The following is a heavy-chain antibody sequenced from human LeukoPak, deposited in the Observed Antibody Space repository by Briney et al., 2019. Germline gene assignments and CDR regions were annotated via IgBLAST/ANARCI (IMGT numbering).Heavy chain of an antibody. J-gene: IGHJ3*02. Sequence: SGTLSLTCAVSGGSISSSNWWSWVRQPPGKGLEWIGEIYHSGSTNYNPSLKSRVTISVDKSKNQFSLKLSSVTAADTAVYYCARSGPYYYDSSGYYYGAFDIWGQGTMVTVSS. CDR2: IYHSGST. CDR1: GGSISSSNW. CDR3: ARSGPYYYDSSGYYYGAFDI. V-gene: IGHV4-4*02. D-gene: IGHD3-22*01.